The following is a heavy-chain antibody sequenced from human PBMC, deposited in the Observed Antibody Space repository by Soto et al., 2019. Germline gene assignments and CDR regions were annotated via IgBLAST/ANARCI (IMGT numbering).Heavy chain of an antibody. CDR2: IYYSGST. CDR3: AIDRGYNYGNWFDR. V-gene: IGHV4-31*03. D-gene: IGHD5-18*01. Sequence: QVQLQESGPGLVKPSQTLSLTCTVSGASISSGGYYWSWIRQHPGEGLEWIGYIYYSGSTYYNPSLKSRSTISLDTSKNQCSLKLSSVTAADTAVYYCAIDRGYNYGNWFDRWGQGTLVTVSS. J-gene: IGHJ5*02. CDR1: GASISSGGYY.